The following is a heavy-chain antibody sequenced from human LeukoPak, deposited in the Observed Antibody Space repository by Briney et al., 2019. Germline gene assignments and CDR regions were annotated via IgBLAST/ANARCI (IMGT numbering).Heavy chain of an antibody. CDR1: GFTFSSYS. Sequence: GGSLRLSCAASGFTFSSYSMNWVRQAPGKGLEWVSSISSSSSYIYYADSVKGRFTISRDNAKNTLYLQMNSLRAEDTAVYYCASIILNSDSSGPNDYWGQGTLVTVSS. V-gene: IGHV3-21*01. J-gene: IGHJ4*02. D-gene: IGHD3-22*01. CDR3: ASIILNSDSSGPNDY. CDR2: ISSSSSYI.